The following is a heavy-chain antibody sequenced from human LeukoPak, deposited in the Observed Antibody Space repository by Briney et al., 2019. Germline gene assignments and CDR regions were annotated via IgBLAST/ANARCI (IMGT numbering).Heavy chain of an antibody. CDR1: DYAISTGYY. V-gene: IGHV4-38-2*01. D-gene: IGHD2-2*02. J-gene: IGHJ5*02. CDR2: IYHSGST. CDR3: ARGGYCSSTSCYMNWFDP. Sequence: SETLSLTCAVSDYAISTGYYWGWIRQPPGKGLEWIGSIYHSGSTYYNPSLKSRVTISVDTSKNQFSLKLSSVTAADTAVYYCARGGYCSSTSCYMNWFDPWGQGTLVTVSS.